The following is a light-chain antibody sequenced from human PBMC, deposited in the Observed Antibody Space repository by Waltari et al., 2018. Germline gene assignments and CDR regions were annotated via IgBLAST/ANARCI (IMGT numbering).Light chain of an antibody. Sequence: QSALTQPGSVSGSPGKSVTIAGTGTNSDVGGYKYVSCYQNPPGKDPKLMFYDVGKRPSGVPPRFSGSKSGNTASLTISGLQAEDEGDYYCCSYAGSYTTSVVFGGGTRLTVL. CDR3: CSYAGSYTTSVV. V-gene: IGLV2-11*01. J-gene: IGLJ2*01. CDR1: NSDVGGYKY. CDR2: DVG.